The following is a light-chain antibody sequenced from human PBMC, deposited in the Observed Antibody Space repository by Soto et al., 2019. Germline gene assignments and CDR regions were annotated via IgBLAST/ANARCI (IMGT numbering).Light chain of an antibody. CDR3: SSSTSSSTRV. Sequence: QSALTQPASVSGSPGQSITISCTGTSSDVGGYNYVSWYQQHPGKAPKLMIYDVSNRPSGVSNRFSGSKSGNTASLSISGLQADYEADYYCSSSTSSSTRVFGTGTKVTVL. V-gene: IGLV2-14*01. J-gene: IGLJ1*01. CDR2: DVS. CDR1: SSDVGGYNY.